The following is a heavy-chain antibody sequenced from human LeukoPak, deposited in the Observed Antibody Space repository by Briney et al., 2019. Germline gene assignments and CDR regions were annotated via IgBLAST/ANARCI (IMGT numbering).Heavy chain of an antibody. V-gene: IGHV3-53*01. CDR2: IFKDGTS. CDR3: ARAPYYSDFVVSHDED. CDR1: GFTVSSNY. Sequence: PGGSLRLSCAASGFTVSSNYMSWVRQAPGKGLECVSVIFKDGTSYYTDSVKGRFTISRDNSKNTVYLQMNSLRAEDTAVYYCARAPYYSDFVVSHDEDWGQGTLVTVSS. D-gene: IGHD3-22*01. J-gene: IGHJ4*02.